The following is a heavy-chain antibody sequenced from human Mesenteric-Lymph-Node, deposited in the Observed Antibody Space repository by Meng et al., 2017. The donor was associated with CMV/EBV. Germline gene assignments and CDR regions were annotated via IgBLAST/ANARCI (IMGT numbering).Heavy chain of an antibody. D-gene: IGHD4-11*01. V-gene: IGHV4-59*01. J-gene: IGHJ5*02. CDR2: IYYSGST. CDR1: GGSISSYY. Sequence: GSLRLSCTVSGGSISSYYWSWIRQPPGKGLEWIGYIYYSGSTNYNPSLKSRVTISVDTSKNQFSLKLSSVTAADTAVYYCACLDSSNNYAVRWFDPWGQGTLVTVSS. CDR3: ACLDSSNNYAVRWFDP.